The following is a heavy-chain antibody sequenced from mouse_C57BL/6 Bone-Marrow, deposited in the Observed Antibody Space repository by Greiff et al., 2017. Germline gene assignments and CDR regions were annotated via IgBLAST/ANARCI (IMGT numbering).Heavy chain of an antibody. CDR2: IWSGGST. V-gene: IGHV2-2*01. D-gene: IGHD3-3*01. J-gene: IGHJ1*03. CDR3: ARNRGWYFDV. Sequence: VQLQQSGPGLVQPSQSLSITCTVSGFSFTSYGVHWVRQSPGKGLEWLGVIWSGGSTDYNASFISRMSIIKDNSKSQVFFKSNSMHADDTAIYYCARNRGWYFDVWGTGTTVTVAS. CDR1: GFSFTSYG.